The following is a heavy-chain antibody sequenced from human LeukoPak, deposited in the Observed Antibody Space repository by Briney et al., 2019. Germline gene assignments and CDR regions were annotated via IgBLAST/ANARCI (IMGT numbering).Heavy chain of an antibody. J-gene: IGHJ3*02. Sequence: PSEPLSLTCTVSGGSISSYYWSWIRQPPGKGLEWIGYIYYSGSTNYNPSLKSRVTISVDTSKNQFSLKLSSVTAADTAVYYCARDPLVVGAHDAFDIWGQGTMVTVSS. CDR2: IYYSGST. V-gene: IGHV4-59*01. CDR3: ARDPLVVGAHDAFDI. D-gene: IGHD1-26*01. CDR1: GGSISSYY.